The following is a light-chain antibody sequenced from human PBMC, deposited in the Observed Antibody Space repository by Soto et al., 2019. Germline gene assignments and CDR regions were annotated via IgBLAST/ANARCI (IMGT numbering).Light chain of an antibody. V-gene: IGKV1-39*01. CDR2: SAS. Sequence: DLQMTQSPSSLSASVGDRVTITCRASQTIVKYLNWYQQRPGKAPKLLIYSASSLQSGVPSRFSGSGSGTDFTLTISSLQFEDFATYYCQQSYNTPTFGQGTKLEIK. CDR3: QQSYNTPT. CDR1: QTIVKY. J-gene: IGKJ2*01.